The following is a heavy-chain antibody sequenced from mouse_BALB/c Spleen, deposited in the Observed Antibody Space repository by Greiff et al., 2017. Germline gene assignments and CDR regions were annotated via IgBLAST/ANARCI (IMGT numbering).Heavy chain of an antibody. J-gene: IGHJ3*01. CDR2: ILPGSGST. D-gene: IGHD1-2*01. CDR3: ARGGLLRPSWFAY. Sequence: QVQLQQSGAELMKPGASVKISCKATGYTFSSYWIEWVKQRPGHGLEWIGEILPGSGSTNYNEKFKGKATFTADTSSNTAYMQLSSLTSEDSAVYDCARGGLLRPSWFAYWGQGTLVTVSA. V-gene: IGHV1-9*01. CDR1: GYTFSSYW.